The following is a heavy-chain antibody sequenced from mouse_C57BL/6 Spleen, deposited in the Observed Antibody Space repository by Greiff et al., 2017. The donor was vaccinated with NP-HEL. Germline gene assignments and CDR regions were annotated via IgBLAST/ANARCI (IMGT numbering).Heavy chain of an antibody. CDR1: GYTFTSYW. J-gene: IGHJ2*01. Sequence: QVQLKQPGAELVRPGSSVKLSCKASGYTFTSYWMDWVKQRPGQGLEWIGNIYPSDSETHYNQKFKDKATLTVDKSSSTAYMQLSSLTSEDSAVYYCARWHYSNYDFDYWGQGTTLTVSS. CDR3: ARWHYSNYDFDY. D-gene: IGHD2-5*01. V-gene: IGHV1-61*01. CDR2: IYPSDSET.